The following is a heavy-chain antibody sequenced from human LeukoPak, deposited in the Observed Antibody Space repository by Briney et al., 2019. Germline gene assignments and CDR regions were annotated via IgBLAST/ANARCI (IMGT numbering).Heavy chain of an antibody. CDR1: GGSISSSSYY. CDR3: ANYCSSSSCHIRRAFDI. Sequence: KPSETLSLTCTVSGGSISSSSYYWGWIRQPPGKGLEWIGSIYYSGSTYYNPSLKSRVTISVDTSKNQFSLKLSSVTAADTAVYYCANYCSSSSCHIRRAFDIWGQGTMVTVSS. CDR2: IYYSGST. V-gene: IGHV4-39*01. D-gene: IGHD2-2*02. J-gene: IGHJ3*02.